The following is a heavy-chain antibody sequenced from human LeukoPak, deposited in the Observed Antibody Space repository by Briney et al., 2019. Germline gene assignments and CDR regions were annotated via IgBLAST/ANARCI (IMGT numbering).Heavy chain of an antibody. D-gene: IGHD4/OR15-4a*01. CDR3: AKMGEEGGAIDY. CDR1: GFTFSGYG. J-gene: IGHJ4*02. CDR2: IRYDGSET. Sequence: GRSLRLSRAASGFTFSGYGMHWVRQAPGKGLDWVTAIRYDGSETAYADSVKGRFTISRDNSKNTLYLQMSSLRVEDTAIYYCAKMGEEGGAIDYWGQGTLVTVSS. V-gene: IGHV3-33*06.